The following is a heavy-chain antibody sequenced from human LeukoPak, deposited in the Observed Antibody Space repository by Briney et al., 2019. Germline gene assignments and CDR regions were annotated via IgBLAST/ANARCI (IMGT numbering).Heavy chain of an antibody. CDR2: ISRSSSYI. D-gene: IGHD2-2*01. CDR1: GFTFSSYS. Sequence: GGSLRLSCAASGFTFSSYSMNWVRQAPGKGLEWVSSISRSSSYIYYADSVKGRFTISRDNAKNSLYLQMNSLRAEDTAVYYCARDAWDILVVPAAALDYDWFDPWGQGTLVSVSS. CDR3: ARDAWDILVVPAAALDYDWFDP. J-gene: IGHJ5*02. V-gene: IGHV3-21*01.